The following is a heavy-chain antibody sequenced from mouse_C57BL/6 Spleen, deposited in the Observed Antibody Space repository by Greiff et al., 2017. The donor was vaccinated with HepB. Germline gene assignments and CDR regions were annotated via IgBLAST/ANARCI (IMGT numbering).Heavy chain of an antibody. J-gene: IGHJ3*01. CDR3: ARGSPEFAY. CDR1: GYTFTDYY. CDR2: INPNNGGT. Sequence: VQLQQSGPELVKPGASVKISCKASGYTFTDYYMNWVKQSHGKSLEWIGDINPNNGGTSYNQKFKGKATLTVDKSSSTAYMELRSLTSEDSAVYYCARGSPEFAYWGQGTLVTVSA. V-gene: IGHV1-26*01.